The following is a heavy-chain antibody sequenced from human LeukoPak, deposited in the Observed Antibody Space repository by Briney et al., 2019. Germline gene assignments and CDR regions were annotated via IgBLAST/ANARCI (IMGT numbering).Heavy chain of an antibody. V-gene: IGHV1-46*01. D-gene: IGHD3-22*01. Sequence: ASVKVSCKASGYTFTSYYMHWVRQAPGQGLEWMGIINPSGGSTSYAQKFQGRVTMTRDTSISTAYMELSRLRSDDTAVYYCARELVRYYYDSTGFDYWGQGTLVTVSS. J-gene: IGHJ4*02. CDR2: INPSGGST. CDR3: ARELVRYYYDSTGFDY. CDR1: GYTFTSYY.